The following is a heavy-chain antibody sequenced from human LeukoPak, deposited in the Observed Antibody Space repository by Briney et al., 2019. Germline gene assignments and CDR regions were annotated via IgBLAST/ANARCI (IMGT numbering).Heavy chain of an antibody. CDR3: AREDYGDYDY. CDR2: ISYDGSNK. V-gene: IGHV3-30-3*01. J-gene: IGHJ4*02. D-gene: IGHD4-17*01. Sequence: GGSLRLSCAASGFTFSSYAMHWVRQAPGKGLEWVAVISYDGSNKYYAASVKGRFTISRDNSKNTLYLQMNSLRAEDTAVYYCAREDYGDYDYWGQGTLVTVSS. CDR1: GFTFSSYA.